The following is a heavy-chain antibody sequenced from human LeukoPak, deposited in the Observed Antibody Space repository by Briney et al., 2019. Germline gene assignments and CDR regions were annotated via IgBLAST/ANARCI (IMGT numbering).Heavy chain of an antibody. D-gene: IGHD2/OR15-2a*01. V-gene: IGHV3-23*01. CDR1: GFTFSSYA. CDR3: AKDSFPPGAY. Sequence: PGGSLRLSCAASGFTFSSYAMSWVRQAPGKGLEWVSAISGSGGSTYYADSVEGRFTISRDNSKNTLYLQMNSLRAGDTAVYYCAKDSFPPGAYWGQGTLVTVSS. CDR2: ISGSGGST. J-gene: IGHJ4*02.